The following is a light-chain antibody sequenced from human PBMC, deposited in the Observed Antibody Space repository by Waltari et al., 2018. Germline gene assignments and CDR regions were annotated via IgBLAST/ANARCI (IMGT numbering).Light chain of an antibody. CDR3: QQYDSYPT. CDR1: QSISNL. CDR2: KAS. Sequence: DIQMTQSPSTLSASVGDRVTITCRASQSISNLLAWYQQKPGKAPTLLIYKASILVSGVSSRFSGTGSRTEFTLTISRLQPGDFATYFCQQYDSYPTFGQGTKLDIK. V-gene: IGKV1-5*03. J-gene: IGKJ2*01.